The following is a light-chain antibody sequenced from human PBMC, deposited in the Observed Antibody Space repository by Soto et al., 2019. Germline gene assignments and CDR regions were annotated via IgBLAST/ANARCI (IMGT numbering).Light chain of an antibody. CDR2: ANY. Sequence: QSVLTQPPSVSGAPGQRVTISCTGSSSNIGAGYDVHWYQQFPGAAPKLLIYANYNRPSGVPDRVSGSKSDTSASLAITGLQIDDEADYYCQSYDTGLTGHVLFGGGTKVTVL. CDR1: SSNIGAGYD. J-gene: IGLJ2*01. CDR3: QSYDTGLTGHVL. V-gene: IGLV1-40*01.